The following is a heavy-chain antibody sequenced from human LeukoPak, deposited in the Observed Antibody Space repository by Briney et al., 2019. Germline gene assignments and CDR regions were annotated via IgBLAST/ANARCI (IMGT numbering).Heavy chain of an antibody. V-gene: IGHV3-74*01. J-gene: IGHJ3*02. CDR3: ASIKLLDAFDI. CDR1: GFTFSSYW. CDR2: INTDGSST. Sequence: GGSLRLSCAASGFTFSSYWMHGVRQAPGKGLVWVSRINTDGSSTSYADSVKGRFTISRDNAKNTLYLQMNSLRAEDTAVYYCASIKLLDAFDIWGQGTMVTVSS. D-gene: IGHD1-26*01.